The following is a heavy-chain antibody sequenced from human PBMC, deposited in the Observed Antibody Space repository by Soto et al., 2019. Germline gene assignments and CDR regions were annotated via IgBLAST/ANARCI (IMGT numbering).Heavy chain of an antibody. Sequence: EVQLLESGGDLIQPGGSLRLSCAASGFTFSTYAMSWVRQAPGKGLEWVSGIHGNGGGISYGDSVKGRFTISRDNSNNMLYLQMRSLRVEDTAVYYCAKDRQPDGLCPFYHWGQGTLVTVSS. V-gene: IGHV3-23*01. CDR1: GFTFSTYA. J-gene: IGHJ4*02. CDR3: AKDRQPDGLCPFYH. CDR2: IHGNGGGI. D-gene: IGHD2-8*01.